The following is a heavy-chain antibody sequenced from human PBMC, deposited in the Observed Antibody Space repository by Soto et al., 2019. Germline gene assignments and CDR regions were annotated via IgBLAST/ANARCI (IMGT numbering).Heavy chain of an antibody. V-gene: IGHV4-31*03. Sequence: QVQLQESGPGLVKPSQTLSLTCTVSGGSISSGGYYWSWIRQHPGKGLEWIGYIYYSGSTYYNPSLKSRVTISVDTSKNQFSLKLSSVTAADTAVYYCARSLPRYTIFGVVNPLYFDYWGQGTLVTVSS. D-gene: IGHD3-3*01. J-gene: IGHJ4*02. CDR1: GGSISSGGYY. CDR3: ARSLPRYTIFGVVNPLYFDY. CDR2: IYYSGST.